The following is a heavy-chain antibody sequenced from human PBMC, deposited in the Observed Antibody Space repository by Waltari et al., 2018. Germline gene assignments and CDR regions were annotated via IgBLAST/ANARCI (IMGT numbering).Heavy chain of an antibody. CDR2: ISYEGSNK. J-gene: IGHJ3*02. Sequence: QVQLVESGGGVVQPGRSLRLSCAASGFTFSSYAMHWVRQAPGTGLEWVAVISYEGSNKYYADSVKGRFTISRDKSKNTLYLQMNSLRAEDTAVYYCARARQGYSSGWYVRLDAFDIWGQGTMVTVSS. CDR1: GFTFSSYA. D-gene: IGHD6-19*01. V-gene: IGHV3-30-3*01. CDR3: ARARQGYSSGWYVRLDAFDI.